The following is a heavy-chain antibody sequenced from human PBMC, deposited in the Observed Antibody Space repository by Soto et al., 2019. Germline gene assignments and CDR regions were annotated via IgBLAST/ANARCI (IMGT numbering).Heavy chain of an antibody. CDR3: AKDCYCSGGSCYSAFRCGMDV. V-gene: IGHV3-30*18. D-gene: IGHD2-15*01. Sequence: QVQLVESGGGVVQPGRSLRLSCAASGFTFSSYGMHWVRQAPGKGLEWVAVISYDGSNKYYADSVKGRFTISRDNSKNTLYLQMNSLRAEETAVYYCAKDCYCSGGSCYSAFRCGMDVWGQGTTVTVSS. CDR2: ISYDGSNK. J-gene: IGHJ6*02. CDR1: GFTFSSYG.